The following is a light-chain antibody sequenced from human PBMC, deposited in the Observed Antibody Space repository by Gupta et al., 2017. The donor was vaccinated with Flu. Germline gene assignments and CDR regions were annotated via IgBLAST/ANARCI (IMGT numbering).Light chain of an antibody. Sequence: VWTQCPATLSSAPGERATLSCRSSQSVSSYLAWYQQKPGQAPRLLIYDSSNRATGIPDRFSGSGSGTDFTLTISSLEPEDFAVYYCQQRSNWPLTFGGGTKVEIK. J-gene: IGKJ4*01. V-gene: IGKV3-11*01. CDR3: QQRSNWPLT. CDR2: DSS. CDR1: QSVSSY.